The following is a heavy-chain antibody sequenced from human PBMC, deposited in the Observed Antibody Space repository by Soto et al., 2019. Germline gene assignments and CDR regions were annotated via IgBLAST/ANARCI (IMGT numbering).Heavy chain of an antibody. CDR1: GGTFSSYA. CDR3: AREEGSGYYYDFLDYYGMHV. V-gene: IGHV1-69*06. Sequence: QVQLVQSGAEVKKPGSSVKVSCKASGGTFSSYAISWVRQAPGQGLAWMGGIIPIFGTANYAQKFQGRVTITADKATSTAYMELSSLRSEDTAVYYCAREEGSGYYYDFLDYYGMHVWGQGTTVTDSS. J-gene: IGHJ6*02. D-gene: IGHD3-22*01. CDR2: IIPIFGTA.